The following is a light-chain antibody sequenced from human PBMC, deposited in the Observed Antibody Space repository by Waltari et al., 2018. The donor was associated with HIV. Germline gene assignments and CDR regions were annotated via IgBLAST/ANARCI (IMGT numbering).Light chain of an antibody. Sequence: EIVLTQSQGPLSLSPGERATISCRASQRVSSNYLAWSQQKPGQAHRLLIYGASSRATGIPDRFSGSGSGTDFTLTISRLEPEDFAVYYCQQYGSSPLTFGGGTRVEIK. J-gene: IGKJ4*01. V-gene: IGKV3-20*01. CDR2: GAS. CDR3: QQYGSSPLT. CDR1: QRVSSNY.